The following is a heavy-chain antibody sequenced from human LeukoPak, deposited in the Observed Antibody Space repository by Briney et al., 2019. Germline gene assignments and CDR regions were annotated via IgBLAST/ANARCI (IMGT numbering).Heavy chain of an antibody. D-gene: IGHD1-1*01. CDR1: GGSFSSYY. CDR3: ARGPTISETGYFDY. V-gene: IGHV4-34*01. Sequence: QPSETLSLTCAVYGGSFSSYYWSWLRQSPGKGLKWIAEINHRGDTNYNPSVKSRVTISVDTSKNQFSLKVTSLTAADTAVYYCARGPTISETGYFDYWGQGTLVTVSS. J-gene: IGHJ4*03. CDR2: INHRGDT.